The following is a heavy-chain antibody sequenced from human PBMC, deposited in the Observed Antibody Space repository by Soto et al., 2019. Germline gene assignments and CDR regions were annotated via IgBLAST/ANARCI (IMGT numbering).Heavy chain of an antibody. V-gene: IGHV4-59*08. J-gene: IGHJ2*01. Sequence: LQESGPGLVKPSETLSLTCLVSGVSIKSYYWSWILQSPGEGLEWIGYMYDRGSTNYNPSLRSRVSLSIDTSKSHFSLSLASVTAADSAVYYCARLEVGLWYFDLWGPGTLVTVSS. D-gene: IGHD1-26*01. CDR2: MYDRGST. CDR3: ARLEVGLWYFDL. CDR1: GVSIKSYY.